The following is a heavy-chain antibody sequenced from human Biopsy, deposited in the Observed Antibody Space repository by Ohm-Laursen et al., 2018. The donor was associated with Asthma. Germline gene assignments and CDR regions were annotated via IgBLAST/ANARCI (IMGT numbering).Heavy chain of an antibody. D-gene: IGHD6-19*01. CDR2: IHYSGST. V-gene: IGHV4-30-4*01. CDR1: GASIKTDDHY. Sequence: SQTLSLTCTVSGASIKTDDHYWSWLRQPPGKGLKWFGFIHYSGSTSHNPSLKGGVTISVDTSKNQFSLKLSSVTAADTAVYYCARASVAASSNWFDPWGQGTLVTVSS. CDR3: ARASVAASSNWFDP. J-gene: IGHJ5*02.